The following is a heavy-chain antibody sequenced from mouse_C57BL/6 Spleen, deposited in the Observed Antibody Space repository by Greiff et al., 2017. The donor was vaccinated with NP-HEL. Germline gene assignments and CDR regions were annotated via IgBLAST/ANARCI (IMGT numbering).Heavy chain of an antibody. CDR3: ASDDYGSSYWYFDV. D-gene: IGHD1-1*01. J-gene: IGHJ1*03. CDR1: GYSITSGYD. Sequence: EVQLQESGPGMVKPSQSLSLTCTVTGYSITSGYDWHWIRHFPGNKLEWMGYISYSGSTNYNPSLKSRISITHDTSKNHFFLKLNSVTTEDTATYYCASDDYGSSYWYFDVWGTGTTVTVSS. V-gene: IGHV3-1*01. CDR2: ISYSGST.